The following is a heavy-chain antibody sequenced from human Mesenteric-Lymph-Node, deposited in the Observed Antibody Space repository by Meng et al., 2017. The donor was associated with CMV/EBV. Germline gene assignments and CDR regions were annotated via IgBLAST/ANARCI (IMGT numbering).Heavy chain of an antibody. V-gene: IGHV1-69*04. CDR3: ASVDGDYAQNWFDP. D-gene: IGHD4-17*01. CDR1: GGTFSIYA. J-gene: IGHJ5*02. CDR2: IIPILGIA. Sequence: SGGTFSIYAISWVRQAPGQGLEWMRRIIPILGIANYAQKFQGRVTIPADKSTSTAYMELSSLRSEDTAVYYCASVDGDYAQNWFDPWGQGTLVTVSS.